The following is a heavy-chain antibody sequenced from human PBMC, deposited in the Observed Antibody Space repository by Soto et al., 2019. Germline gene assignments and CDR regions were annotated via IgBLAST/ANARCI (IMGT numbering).Heavy chain of an antibody. Sequence: QVQLVESGGGVVQPGRSLRLSCAASGFTFSSYAMHWVRQAPGKGLEWVAVISYDGSNKYYADSVKGRFTISRDNSKNTRDLQMNSLRAEDTAVYYCASTSDYGYYYQGDYWGQGTLVTV. D-gene: IGHD4-17*01. CDR3: ASTSDYGYYYQGDY. V-gene: IGHV3-30-3*01. J-gene: IGHJ4*02. CDR2: ISYDGSNK. CDR1: GFTFSSYA.